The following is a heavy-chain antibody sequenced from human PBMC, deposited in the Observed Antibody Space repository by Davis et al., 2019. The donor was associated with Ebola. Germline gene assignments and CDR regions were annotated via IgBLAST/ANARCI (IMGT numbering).Heavy chain of an antibody. CDR2: ISSSGSTI. J-gene: IGHJ6*02. CDR1: GFTFSDYY. CDR3: ARGPLRFLEWLHYGMDV. V-gene: IGHV3-11*01. Sequence: GESLKISCAASGFTFSDYYMSWIRQAPGKGLEWVSYISSSGSTIYYADSVKGRFTISRDNAKNSLYLQMNSLRAEDTAVYYCARGPLRFLEWLHYGMDVWGQGTTVTVSS. D-gene: IGHD3-3*01.